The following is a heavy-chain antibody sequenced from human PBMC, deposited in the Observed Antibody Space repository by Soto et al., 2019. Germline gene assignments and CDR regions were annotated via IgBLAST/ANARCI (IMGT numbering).Heavy chain of an antibody. CDR3: ARATGYYHTSGSDS. V-gene: IGHV3-11*06. CDR1: GFTFSDYY. J-gene: IGHJ4*02. Sequence: GGSLSLSCAASGFTFSDYYMSWIRQAPGKGLEWISYISSNSNYKNHADSVRGRFTISRDNAKNSLYLQMNGLRAEDTAVYYCARATGYYHTSGSDSWGQGTLVTVSS. CDR2: ISSNSNYK. D-gene: IGHD3-22*01.